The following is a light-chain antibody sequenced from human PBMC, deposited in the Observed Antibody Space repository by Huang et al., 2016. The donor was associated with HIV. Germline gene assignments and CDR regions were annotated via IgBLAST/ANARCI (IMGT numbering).Light chain of an antibody. CDR3: QQYNNLPP. V-gene: IGKV1-33*01. CDR2: DAS. CDR1: QDISNY. J-gene: IGKJ3*01. Sequence: DIQMTQSPSSLSTSVGDRVTITCQASQDISNYLNWYQQKPGKAPKVLSYDASKLETVVPSRFSGSGSGTDFTFTISSLHPEDIATYYCQQYNNLPPFGPGTKVHIK.